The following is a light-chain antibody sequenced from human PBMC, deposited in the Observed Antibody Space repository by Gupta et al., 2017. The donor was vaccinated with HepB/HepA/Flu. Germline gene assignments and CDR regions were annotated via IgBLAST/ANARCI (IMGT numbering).Light chain of an antibody. CDR2: DAF. V-gene: IGKV3-11*01. CDR3: QQRSTWPLT. J-gene: IGKJ4*01. CDR1: QSISSD. Sequence: EIVLTQSPVTLSLSPGERATLSCRASQSISSDLVWYQQKPGQAPRLLIYDAFNRATGIPDRFSGSRSGTDFTLTISSLEPEDFALYYCQQRSTWPLTFGGGTKVEIK.